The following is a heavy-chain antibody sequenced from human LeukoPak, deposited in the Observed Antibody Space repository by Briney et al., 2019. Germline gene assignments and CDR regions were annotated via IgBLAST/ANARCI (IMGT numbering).Heavy chain of an antibody. J-gene: IGHJ5*02. V-gene: IGHV1-18*01. D-gene: IGHD3-3*01. Sequence: ASVKVSCKASGYTFTSYGISWVRPAPGQGLEWMGWISAYNGNTNYAQKLQGRVTMTTDTSTSTAYMELRSLRSDDTAVYYCARDFWSGYSMTHWFDPWGQGTLVTVSS. CDR2: ISAYNGNT. CDR3: ARDFWSGYSMTHWFDP. CDR1: GYTFTSYG.